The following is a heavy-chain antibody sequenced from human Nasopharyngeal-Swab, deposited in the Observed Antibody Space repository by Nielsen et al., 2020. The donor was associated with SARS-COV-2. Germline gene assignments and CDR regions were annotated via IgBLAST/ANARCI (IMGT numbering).Heavy chain of an antibody. Sequence: SETLSLTCTVSGGSISSSSYYWGWIRQPPGKALEWIGSIYYSGSTYYNPSLKSRVTISVDTSKNQFSLKLSSVTAADTAVYYCARDSGQELSLWPGAFDIWGQGTMVTVSS. CDR1: GGSISSSSYY. CDR3: ARDSGQELSLWPGAFDI. J-gene: IGHJ3*02. V-gene: IGHV4-39*07. CDR2: IYYSGST. D-gene: IGHD3-16*02.